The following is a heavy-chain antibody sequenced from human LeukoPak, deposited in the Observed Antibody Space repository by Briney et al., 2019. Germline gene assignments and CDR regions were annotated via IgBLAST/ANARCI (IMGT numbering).Heavy chain of an antibody. V-gene: IGHV3-23*01. CDR3: AKSSGSYYYYYGMDV. CDR1: GFTFSSYA. D-gene: IGHD3-10*01. Sequence: GSLRLSCAASGFTFSSYAMSWVRQAPGKGLEWVSAISGSGGSTYYADSVKGRFTISRDNSKNTLYLQMNSLRAEDTAVYYCAKSSGSYYYYYGMDVWGQGTTVTVSS. J-gene: IGHJ6*02. CDR2: ISGSGGST.